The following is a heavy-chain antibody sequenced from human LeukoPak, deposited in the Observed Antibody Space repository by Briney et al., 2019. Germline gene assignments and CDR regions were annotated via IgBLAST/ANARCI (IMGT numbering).Heavy chain of an antibody. CDR2: ISYDGSNK. Sequence: PGGSLRLSCAASGFTFSSYAMHWVRQAPGKGLEWVAVISYDGSNKYYADSVKGRFTISRDNSKNTLYLQMNSLRAEDTAVYYCASREGSGSYYLALDIWGQGTMVTVSS. J-gene: IGHJ3*02. D-gene: IGHD3-10*01. CDR3: ASREGSGSYYLALDI. CDR1: GFTFSSYA. V-gene: IGHV3-30-3*01.